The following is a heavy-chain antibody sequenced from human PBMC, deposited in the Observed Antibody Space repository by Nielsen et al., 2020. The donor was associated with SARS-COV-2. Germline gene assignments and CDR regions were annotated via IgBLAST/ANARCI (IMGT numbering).Heavy chain of an antibody. D-gene: IGHD3-3*01. CDR2: IYYSGST. Sequence: WIRQPPGKGLEWIGNIYYSGSTYYNPSLKSRVTISVDTSKNQFSLKLSSVTAADTAVYCCARSGTYYDFWSGHYWYFDLWGRGTLVTVSS. CDR3: ARSGTYYDFWSGHYWYFDL. J-gene: IGHJ2*01. V-gene: IGHV4-39*01.